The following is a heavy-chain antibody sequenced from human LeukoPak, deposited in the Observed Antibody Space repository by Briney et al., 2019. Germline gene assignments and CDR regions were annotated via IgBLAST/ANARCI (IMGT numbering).Heavy chain of an antibody. J-gene: IGHJ4*02. V-gene: IGHV3-23*01. CDR2: ISGSGGST. CDR3: AKVNRYYYDSSGLDY. D-gene: IGHD3-22*01. Sequence: PGGSLRLSCAASGFTFSSYAMGWVRQAPGKGLEWVSAISGSGGSTYYADSVKGRFTISRDNSKNTLYLQMNSLRAEDTAVYYCAKVNRYYYDSSGLDYWGQGTLVTVSS. CDR1: GFTFSSYA.